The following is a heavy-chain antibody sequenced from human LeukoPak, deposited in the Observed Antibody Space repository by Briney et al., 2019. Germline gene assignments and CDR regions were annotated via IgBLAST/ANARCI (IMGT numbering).Heavy chain of an antibody. V-gene: IGHV3-53*01. J-gene: IGHJ4*02. Sequence: PGGSLRLSCAASGFTVSSNYMSWVRQAPGKGLEWVSVIYSGGSTYYADSVKGRFTISRDNSKNTLYLQMNSLRAEDTAVYYCARDSDSSGYYSDYWGQGTLVTVSS. D-gene: IGHD3-22*01. CDR3: ARDSDSSGYYSDY. CDR1: GFTVSSNY. CDR2: IYSGGST.